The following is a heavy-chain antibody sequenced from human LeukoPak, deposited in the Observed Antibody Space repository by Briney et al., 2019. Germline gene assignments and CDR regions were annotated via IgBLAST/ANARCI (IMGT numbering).Heavy chain of an antibody. V-gene: IGHV3-53*01. D-gene: IGHD1-7*01. J-gene: IGHJ4*02. CDR1: GFTVSSNY. Sequence: GGSLRLSCAASGFTVSSNYMSWVRQAPGKGLEWVSVIYSGGSTYYADSVKGRFTISRDNSKNMLYLQMNSLRAEDTAVYYCARDSAQLGLDYWGQGTLVTVSS. CDR2: IYSGGST. CDR3: ARDSAQLGLDY.